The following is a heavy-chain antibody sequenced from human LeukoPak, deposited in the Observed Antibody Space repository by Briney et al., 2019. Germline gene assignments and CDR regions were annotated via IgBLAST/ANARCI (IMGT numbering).Heavy chain of an antibody. CDR2: ISGSGGST. D-gene: IGHD6-19*01. CDR1: GFTFSSYG. J-gene: IGHJ4*02. Sequence: GGSLRLSCAASGFTFSSYGMNWVRQAPGKGLEWVSAISGSGGSTYYADSVKGRFTISRDNSKNTLYLQMNSLRAEDTAVYYCAREEWLDFETIDYWGQGTLVTVSS. V-gene: IGHV3-23*01. CDR3: AREEWLDFETIDY.